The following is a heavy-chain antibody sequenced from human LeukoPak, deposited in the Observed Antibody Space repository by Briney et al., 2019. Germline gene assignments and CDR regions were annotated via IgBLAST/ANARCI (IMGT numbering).Heavy chain of an antibody. CDR3: GRWYSTSSRDYYMDV. Sequence: GGSLRLSCAASGFTFSNYWMSWVRQALGKGLEWVANIKQDGSEKYYVDSVKGRFTMSRDNAKNPVFLQMNSLRVEDTAVYYCGRWYSTSSRDYYMDVWGKGTTVTVSS. V-gene: IGHV3-7*01. J-gene: IGHJ6*03. CDR2: IKQDGSEK. CDR1: GFTFSNYW. D-gene: IGHD6-6*01.